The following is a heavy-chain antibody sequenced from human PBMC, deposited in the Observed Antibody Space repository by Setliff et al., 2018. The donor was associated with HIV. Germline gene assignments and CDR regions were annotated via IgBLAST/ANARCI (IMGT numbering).Heavy chain of an antibody. Sequence: SETLSLTCAVYGGSFSGYYWSWIRQPPGKGLEWIGEINHSGSTNYNPSLKSRVTISVDTSKNQFSLKLSSVTAPDTAIYYCARQTWEYYDTLTGYYRSPKNFDSWGQGTLVTVSS. D-gene: IGHD3-9*01. CDR3: ARQTWEYYDTLTGYYRSPKNFDS. CDR2: INHSGST. J-gene: IGHJ4*02. CDR1: GGSFSGYY. V-gene: IGHV4-34*01.